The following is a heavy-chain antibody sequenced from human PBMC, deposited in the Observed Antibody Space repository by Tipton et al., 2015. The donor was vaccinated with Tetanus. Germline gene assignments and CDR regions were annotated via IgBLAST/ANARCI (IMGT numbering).Heavy chain of an antibody. CDR1: GVSISTSDW. CDR2: IFHDGTT. CDR3: ASHLGSCTSTSCQPFAY. V-gene: IGHV4-4*02. D-gene: IGHD2-2*01. Sequence: TLSLTCAVSGVSISTSDWWSWVRQPPGKGLEWIGEIFHDGTTNYNPSLKSRVTILVDKSKSQFSLKWTSVTAADTAVYYCASHLGSCTSTSCQPFAYWGQGTLVTVSS. J-gene: IGHJ4*02.